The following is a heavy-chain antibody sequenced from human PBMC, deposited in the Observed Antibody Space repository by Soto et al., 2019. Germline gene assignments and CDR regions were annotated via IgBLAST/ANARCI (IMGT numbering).Heavy chain of an antibody. CDR3: ATVGNHYDSSGYYYRYFDY. Sequence: GASVEVSCKVSGYTLTELSIHWVRQAPGEGLEWMGGFDPEDGETIYAQKFQGRVTMTEDTSTDTAYMELSSLRSEDTAVYYCATVGNHYDSSGYYYRYFDYWGEGTMI. CDR1: GYTLTELS. V-gene: IGHV1-24*01. D-gene: IGHD3-22*01. CDR2: FDPEDGET. J-gene: IGHJ4*02.